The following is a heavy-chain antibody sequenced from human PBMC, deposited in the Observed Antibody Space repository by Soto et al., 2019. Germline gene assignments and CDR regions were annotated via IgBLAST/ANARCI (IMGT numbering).Heavy chain of an antibody. CDR3: ARDYYGMDV. CDR2: TYQSGSA. V-gene: IGHV4-30-2*06. Sequence: KASETLSLTCTVSGGSISSGGYSWTWIRQSPWKGLEWIGYTYQSGSAYYNPSLKSRVTISVDRSKNQFSLNLTSVTAADTAVYYCARDYYGMDVWGQGTTVTVSS. J-gene: IGHJ6*02. CDR1: GGSISSGGYS.